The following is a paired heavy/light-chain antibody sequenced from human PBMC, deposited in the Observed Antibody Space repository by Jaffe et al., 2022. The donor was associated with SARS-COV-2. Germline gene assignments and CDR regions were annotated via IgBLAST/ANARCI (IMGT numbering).Light chain of an antibody. CDR2: GAS. V-gene: IGKV3-15*01. CDR3: QHYYDRPPWT. CDR1: QSVSSN. J-gene: IGKJ1*01. Sequence: EIVMTQSPATLSVSPGERATLSCRASQSVSSNLAWYQQKPGQAPRLLIYGASTRATGIPARFSVSGSGTEFTLTISSLQSEDFAVYYCQHYYDRPPWTFGQGTKVEIK.
Heavy chain of an antibody. CDR1: GFTFSTYA. J-gene: IGHJ4*02. Sequence: EVQLLESGGDLVQPGGSLRLSCAASGFTFSTYAMTWVRQAPGRGLEWVSGISGTGGSAYYTDSVKGRFTISRDNSKNTLYLQMNSLRAEDTAVYYCAKDSGSIALREVFDYWGQGTLVTVSS. CDR2: ISGTGGSA. D-gene: IGHD3-10*01. CDR3: AKDSGSIALREVFDY. V-gene: IGHV3-23*01.